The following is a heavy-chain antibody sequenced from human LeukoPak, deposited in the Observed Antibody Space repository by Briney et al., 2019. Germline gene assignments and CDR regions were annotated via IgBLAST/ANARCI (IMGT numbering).Heavy chain of an antibody. J-gene: IGHJ5*02. CDR1: GFTFSSYW. V-gene: IGHV3-7*04. Sequence: PTGGSLRLSCAASGFTFSSYWMTWVRQAPGKGLEWVANIKQDGSEKNYVDSVKGRFTISRDNAKNSLYLQMNSLRAEDTAVYYCARPHCSGGSCYSSWLDPWGQGTLVTVSS. CDR2: IKQDGSEK. D-gene: IGHD2-15*01. CDR3: ARPHCSGGSCYSSWLDP.